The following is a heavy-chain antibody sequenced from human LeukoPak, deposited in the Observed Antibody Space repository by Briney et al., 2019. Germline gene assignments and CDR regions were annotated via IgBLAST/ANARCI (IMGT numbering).Heavy chain of an antibody. V-gene: IGHV4-59*01. CDR3: ARDSGSQRAFDI. CDR2: IYSSGST. Sequence: PSETLSLTCTVSGGSISGYYWSWNRQPPGKGLEWIGFIYSSGSTNYNPSLRSRVTISVDTSKNQFSLKLRSVIAADTAVYYCARDSGSQRAFDIWGQGTMVTVSS. J-gene: IGHJ3*02. D-gene: IGHD1-26*01. CDR1: GGSISGYY.